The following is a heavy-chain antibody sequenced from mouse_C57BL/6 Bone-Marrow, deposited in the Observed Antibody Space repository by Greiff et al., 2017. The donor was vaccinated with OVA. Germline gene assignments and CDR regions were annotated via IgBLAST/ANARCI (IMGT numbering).Heavy chain of an antibody. Sequence: QVQLQQPGAELVKPGASVKLSCKASGYTFTSYWMHWVKQRPGQGLEWIGMIHPNSGSTNYNEKFKSKATLTVDKSSSTAYMQLSSLTSEDSAVYCCAINYYCSPRYWYFDVWSTGATVTVSS. CDR3: AINYYCSPRYWYFDV. V-gene: IGHV1-64*01. CDR2: IHPNSGST. CDR1: GYTFTSYW. D-gene: IGHD1-1*01. J-gene: IGHJ1*03.